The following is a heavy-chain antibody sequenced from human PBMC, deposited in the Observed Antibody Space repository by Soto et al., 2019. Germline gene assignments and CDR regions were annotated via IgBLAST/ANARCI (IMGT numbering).Heavy chain of an antibody. CDR3: AKVLIVVVVAATDY. Sequence: PGGSLRLSCAASGFTFSSYAMSWDRQASGKGLEWVSAISGSGGSTYYADSVKGRFTISRDNSKNTLYLQMNSLRAEDTAVYYCAKVLIVVVVAATDYWGQGTLVTVSS. CDR2: ISGSGGST. D-gene: IGHD2-15*01. V-gene: IGHV3-23*01. CDR1: GFTFSSYA. J-gene: IGHJ4*02.